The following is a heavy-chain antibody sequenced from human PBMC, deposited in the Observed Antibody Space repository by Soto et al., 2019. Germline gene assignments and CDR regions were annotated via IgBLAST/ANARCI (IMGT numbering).Heavy chain of an antibody. V-gene: IGHV3-23*01. D-gene: IGHD2-15*01. CDR2: ISGSGGST. CDR1: GFTFSSYA. CDR3: AKDKQGASGGSCYDY. Sequence: GGSLRLSCAASGFTFSSYAMSWVRQAPGKGLEWVSVISGSGGSTYYADSVKGRFTISRDNSKNTLYVQMNSLRAEDTAVYYCAKDKQGASGGSCYDYWGQGTLVTLSS. J-gene: IGHJ4*02.